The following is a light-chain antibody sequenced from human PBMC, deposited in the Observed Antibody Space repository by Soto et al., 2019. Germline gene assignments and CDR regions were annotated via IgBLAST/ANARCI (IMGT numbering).Light chain of an antibody. Sequence: QSVLTQPASVSGSPGQSITISCTGTSSDVGGYNYVSWYRQHPGKAPKLMIYDVINRPSGISNRFSGSKSGNTASLTISGLQGEDEADYYCSSYTSNSTLVFGGGTKVTVL. CDR3: SSYTSNSTLV. CDR1: SSDVGGYNY. J-gene: IGLJ2*01. CDR2: DVI. V-gene: IGLV2-14*01.